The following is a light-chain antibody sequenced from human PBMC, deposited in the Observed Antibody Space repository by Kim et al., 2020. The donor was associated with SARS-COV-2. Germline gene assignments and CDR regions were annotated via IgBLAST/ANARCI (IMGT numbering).Light chain of an antibody. CDR1: QNINIW. CDR3: QQYKTYPWT. Sequence: AAVGDRVTITCRASQNINIWLAWYQQKPGKAPKLLIYKASSLESGVPSRFSGSGSGTEFTLTISSLQPDDFATYYCQQYKTYPWTFGQGTKVDIK. J-gene: IGKJ1*01. V-gene: IGKV1-5*03. CDR2: KAS.